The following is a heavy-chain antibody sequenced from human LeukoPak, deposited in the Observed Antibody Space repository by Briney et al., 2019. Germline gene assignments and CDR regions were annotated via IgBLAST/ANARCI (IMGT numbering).Heavy chain of an antibody. V-gene: IGHV3-30*01. CDR2: MSYDGSNK. D-gene: IGHD3-3*01. CDR3: ARDPQYYDFWSGHWAYMDV. CDR1: GLTLRSNA. J-gene: IGHJ6*03. Sequence: GRSLRLSCAAPGLTLRSNAMHWVRQAPGKGPEWVAVMSYDGSNKYYAESVKGRFTISRDISENTLYLQMNSLRAEDTAVYYCARDPQYYDFWSGHWAYMDVWGKGTTVTVSS.